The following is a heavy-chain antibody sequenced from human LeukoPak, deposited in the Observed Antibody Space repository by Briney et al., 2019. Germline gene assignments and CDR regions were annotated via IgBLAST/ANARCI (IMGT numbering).Heavy chain of an antibody. Sequence: PGGSLRLSCAASGFTFSNYAMSWVRQAPGKGLEWVSAISGSGGSTYYADSVKGRFTISRDNSKNTLYLQMNSLRAEDTAVYYCAKDNLRFLEWSYGGAGFDYWGQGTLVTVSS. V-gene: IGHV3-23*01. J-gene: IGHJ4*02. D-gene: IGHD3-3*01. CDR1: GFTFSNYA. CDR3: AKDNLRFLEWSYGGAGFDY. CDR2: ISGSGGST.